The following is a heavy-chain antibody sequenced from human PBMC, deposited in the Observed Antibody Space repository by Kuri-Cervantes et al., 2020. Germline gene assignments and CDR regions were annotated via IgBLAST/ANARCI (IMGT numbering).Heavy chain of an antibody. Sequence: GESLKISCAASGFTFSNAWMNWVRQAPGKGLEWVGRIKSKTDGGTTDYAAPVKDRFTISRDDSKNTVYLQMNSLKTEDTAVYYCARGARYYYMDVWGKGTTVTVSS. J-gene: IGHJ6*03. CDR2: IKSKTDGGTT. CDR3: ARGARYYYMDV. CDR1: GFTFSNAW. V-gene: IGHV3-15*01.